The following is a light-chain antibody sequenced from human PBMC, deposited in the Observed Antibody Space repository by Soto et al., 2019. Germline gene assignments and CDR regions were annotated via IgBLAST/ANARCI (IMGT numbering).Light chain of an antibody. CDR3: QQSYCTPRT. CDR2: GAS. Sequence: DIQMTQSPSSLSASVGDRVTITCRASQSITIYLNWYQQKPGTAPKLLIYGASSLQSGVPSRFSGSGSGTDFTLTISSLQPEDFATYYCQQSYCTPRTFGQGTKVEIE. CDR1: QSITIY. V-gene: IGKV1-39*01. J-gene: IGKJ1*01.